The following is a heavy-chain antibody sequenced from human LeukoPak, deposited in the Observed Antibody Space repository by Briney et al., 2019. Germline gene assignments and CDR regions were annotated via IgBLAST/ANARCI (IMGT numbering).Heavy chain of an antibody. J-gene: IGHJ3*02. CDR1: GFTFSSYR. CDR2: ISSSSNYI. V-gene: IGHV3-21*01. CDR3: ARVRITIFGVVGDAFDI. Sequence: KTGGSLRLSCAASGFTFSSYRMNWVRQAPGKGLEWVSSISSSSNYIYYAGSVKGRFTISRDNAKNSLYLQMNSLRAEDTAVYYCARVRITIFGVVGDAFDIWGRGTMVTVSS. D-gene: IGHD3-3*01.